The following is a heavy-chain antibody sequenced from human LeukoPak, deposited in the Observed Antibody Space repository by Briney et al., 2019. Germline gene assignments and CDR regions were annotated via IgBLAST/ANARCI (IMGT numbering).Heavy chain of an antibody. J-gene: IGHJ4*02. V-gene: IGHV3-66*01. CDR3: AREMRTKTVVVTAT. Sequence: GGSLRLSCAASGFTVSSNYMSWVRQAPGKGLEWVSVIYSGGSTYYPDSVKGRFTISRGNSKNTLYLQMNSLRAEDTAVYYCAREMRTKTVVVTATWGQGTLVTVSS. CDR1: GFTVSSNY. D-gene: IGHD2-21*02. CDR2: IYSGGST.